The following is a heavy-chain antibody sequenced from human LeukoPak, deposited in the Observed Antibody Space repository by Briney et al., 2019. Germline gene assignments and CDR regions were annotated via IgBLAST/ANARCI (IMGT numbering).Heavy chain of an antibody. CDR1: GFTFSSHW. D-gene: IGHD5-18*01. CDR2: INSDGSSI. Sequence: PGGSLRLSCAASGFTFSSHWMHWVRQAPGKGLVWVSRINSDGSSISYADSVKGRFTISRDNAKNTLYLQMNSLRAEDTAVYYCARGRQLWTTRDRRWGAQVGYWGQGTLVTVSS. V-gene: IGHV3-74*01. J-gene: IGHJ4*02. CDR3: ARGRQLWTTRDRRWGAQVGY.